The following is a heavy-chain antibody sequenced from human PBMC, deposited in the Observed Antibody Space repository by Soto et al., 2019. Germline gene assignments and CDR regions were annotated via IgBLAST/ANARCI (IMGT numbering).Heavy chain of an antibody. D-gene: IGHD2-21*02. CDR3: AKTPESVVVTAIVFDY. J-gene: IGHJ4*02. CDR1: GFTFSSYA. Sequence: GGSLRLSCAASGFTFSSYAMSWVRQAPGKGLEWVSAISGSGGSTYYADSVKGRFTISRDNSKNTLYLQMNSLRAEDTAVYYCAKTPESVVVTAIVFDYWGQGTLVTVSS. CDR2: ISGSGGST. V-gene: IGHV3-23*01.